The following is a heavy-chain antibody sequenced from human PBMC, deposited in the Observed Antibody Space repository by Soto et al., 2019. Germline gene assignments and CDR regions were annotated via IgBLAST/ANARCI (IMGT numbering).Heavy chain of an antibody. D-gene: IGHD6-13*01. CDR2: IIPIFGTA. J-gene: IGHJ6*02. V-gene: IGHV1-69*13. CDR3: ASRIAEAAYYYYGMDV. CDR1: GGTFSSCA. Sequence: GASVKVSCKASGGTFSSCAISWVRQAPGQGLEWMGGIIPIFGTANYAQKFQGRVTITADESTSTAYMELSSLRSEDTAVYYCASRIAEAAYYYYGMDVWGQGTTVTVSS.